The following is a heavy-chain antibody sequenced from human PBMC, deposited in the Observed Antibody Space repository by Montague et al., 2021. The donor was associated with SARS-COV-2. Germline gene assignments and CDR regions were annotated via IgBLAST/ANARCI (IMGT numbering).Heavy chain of an antibody. J-gene: IGHJ4*02. Sequence: SETLSLTCTVSGGSISSSSYYWGWICQPPGKGLEWIGSIFYSGSTDYNPSLKSRVTISVDTSKNQFSLKLSSVTAADTAVYYCASMARAQVYYFDYWGQGTLVTVSS. CDR3: ASMARAQVYYFDY. V-gene: IGHV4-39*01. D-gene: IGHD3-10*01. CDR1: GGSISSSSYY. CDR2: IFYSGST.